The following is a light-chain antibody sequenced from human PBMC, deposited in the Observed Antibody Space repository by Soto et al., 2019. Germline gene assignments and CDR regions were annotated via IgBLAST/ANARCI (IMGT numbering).Light chain of an antibody. Sequence: QMTQSPSSVSASVGDRVTITCRASHSISRYLAWYQQKPGKAPKLLIYGASNLQPGVPTRFSGTGSWTEFTLTINNLQPEDAATYSCQQSNSFPWTFGQGT. CDR2: GAS. CDR3: QQSNSFPWT. V-gene: IGKV1-12*01. CDR1: HSISRY. J-gene: IGKJ1*01.